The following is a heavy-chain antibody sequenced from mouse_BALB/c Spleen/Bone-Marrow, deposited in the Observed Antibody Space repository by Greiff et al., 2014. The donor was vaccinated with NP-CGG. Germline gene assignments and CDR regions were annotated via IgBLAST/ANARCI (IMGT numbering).Heavy chain of an antibody. CDR1: GYTFTSYT. J-gene: IGHJ2*01. CDR2: INPSSGYT. CDR3: AKVSTMITTPDY. D-gene: IGHD2-4*01. Sequence: VQLQQSGAELARPGASVKMSCKASGYTFTSYTMHWVKQRPGQGLEWIGYINPSSGYTNYNQKFKDKATLTADKSSSTAYMQLSSLTSEDSAVYYCAKVSTMITTPDYRGQGTTLTVSS. V-gene: IGHV1-4*01.